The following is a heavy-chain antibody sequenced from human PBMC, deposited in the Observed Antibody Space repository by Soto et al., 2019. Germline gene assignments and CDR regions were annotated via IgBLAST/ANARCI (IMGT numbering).Heavy chain of an antibody. CDR1: GGSFSGYY. D-gene: IGHD6-13*01. V-gene: IGHV4-34*01. J-gene: IGHJ4*02. Sequence: QVQLQQWGAGLLKPSETLSLTCAVYGGSFSGYYWSWIRQPPGKGLEWIGEINHSGSTNYNPSLKSRVTISVDTSKNQFSLKLSSVTAADTVVYYCAAGTKAAAILDWGQGTLVTVSS. CDR3: AAGTKAAAILD. CDR2: INHSGST.